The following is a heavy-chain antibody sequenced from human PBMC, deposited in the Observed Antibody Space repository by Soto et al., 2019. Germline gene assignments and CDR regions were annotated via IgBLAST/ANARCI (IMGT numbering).Heavy chain of an antibody. Sequence: QVQLVQSGAEVRKPGSSVTVSCKASGGTFSNYAISWVRQAPGQGLEWMGGIIPIVGTGSYAQKFQGRVTIPADQPTNTALLEVSRLKFGDPAVYYCARCGNPVPTASTHYYYHMDVWGPGTTVTVSS. D-gene: IGHD1-1*01. CDR3: ARCGNPVPTASTHYYYHMDV. CDR2: IIPIVGTG. J-gene: IGHJ6*02. CDR1: GGTFSNYA. V-gene: IGHV1-69*01.